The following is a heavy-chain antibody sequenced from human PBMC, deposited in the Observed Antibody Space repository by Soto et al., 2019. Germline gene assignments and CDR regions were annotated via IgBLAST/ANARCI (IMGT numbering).Heavy chain of an antibody. D-gene: IGHD7-27*01. CDR3: ARGWGRIFDY. J-gene: IGHJ4*02. V-gene: IGHV4-34*01. CDR2: INHSGST. Sequence: QVQLQQWGAGLLKPSETLSLTCAVYGGSFSGYYWSWIRQPPGKGLEWIGEINHSGSTNYNPSLKSRVTIYVDTSKNQFSLKLSSVTAADTAVYYCARGWGRIFDYWGQGTLVTVSS. CDR1: GGSFSGYY.